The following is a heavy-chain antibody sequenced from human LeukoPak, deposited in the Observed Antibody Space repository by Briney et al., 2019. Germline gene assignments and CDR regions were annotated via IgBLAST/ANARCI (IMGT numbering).Heavy chain of an antibody. J-gene: IGHJ4*02. CDR3: ARPSSFYYYDSSGFGY. CDR2: IYPGDSDT. V-gene: IGHV5-51*01. D-gene: IGHD3-22*01. Sequence: GESLKISCKGSGYSFTSYWIGWVRQMPGKGLEGMGIIYPGDSDTRYRPSFQGQVTISADKSISTAYLQWSSLKASDTAMYYCARPSSFYYYDSSGFGYWGQGTLVTVSS. CDR1: GYSFTSYW.